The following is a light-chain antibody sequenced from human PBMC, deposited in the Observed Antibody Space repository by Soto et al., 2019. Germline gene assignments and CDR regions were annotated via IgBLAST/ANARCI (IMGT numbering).Light chain of an antibody. CDR3: QLYGGSPIT. CDR2: DAS. J-gene: IGKJ5*01. V-gene: IGKV3-11*01. Sequence: EIVLTQSPATLSLSPGERATVSCRASQSVSSYLAWYQQKPGQAPRLLIYDASNRATGIPARFSGSGSGTDFTLTISSLEPEDFALYHCQLYGGSPITFGKGTRLEIK. CDR1: QSVSSY.